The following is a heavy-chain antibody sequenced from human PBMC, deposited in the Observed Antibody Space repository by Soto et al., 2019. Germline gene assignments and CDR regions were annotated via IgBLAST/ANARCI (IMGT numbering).Heavy chain of an antibody. CDR2: ISYDGSNK. Sequence: QVQLVESGGGVVQPGRSQRLSCAASGFTFSSYGMHWVRQAPGKGLEWVAVISYDGSNKYYADSVKGRFTISRDNSKNTLYLQMNSLRAEDTAVYYCAKDRERFLEWLLLMPPNYGMDVWGQGTTVTVSS. CDR3: AKDRERFLEWLLLMPPNYGMDV. J-gene: IGHJ6*02. V-gene: IGHV3-30*18. D-gene: IGHD3-3*01. CDR1: GFTFSSYG.